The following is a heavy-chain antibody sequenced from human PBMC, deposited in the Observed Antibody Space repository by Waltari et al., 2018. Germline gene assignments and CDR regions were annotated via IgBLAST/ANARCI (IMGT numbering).Heavy chain of an antibody. CDR2: IYSGGST. V-gene: IGHV3-53*01. CDR3: AREGVAAAGIHYFDY. Sequence: EVQLVESGGGLIQPGGSLRLSCAASGFTVSSNYMRWVRQAPGKGLEWVSVIYSGGSTYYADSVKGRFTISRDNSKNTLYLQMNSLRAEDTAVYYCAREGVAAAGIHYFDYWGQGTLVTVSS. D-gene: IGHD6-13*01. CDR1: GFTVSSNY. J-gene: IGHJ4*02.